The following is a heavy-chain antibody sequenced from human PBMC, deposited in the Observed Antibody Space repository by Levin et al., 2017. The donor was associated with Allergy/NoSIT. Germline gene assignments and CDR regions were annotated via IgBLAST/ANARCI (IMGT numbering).Heavy chain of an antibody. D-gene: IGHD4-23*01. CDR1: GFTFSGSA. V-gene: IGHV3-73*01. CDR3: TRPRSDLDYGGTKNWFDP. J-gene: IGHJ5*02. CDR2: IRSKANSYAT. Sequence: GGSLRLSCAASGFTFSGSAMHWVRQASGKGLEWVGRIRSKANSYATAYAASVKGRFTISRDDSKNTAYLQMNSLKTEDTAVYYCTRPRSDLDYGGTKNWFDPWGQGTLVTVSS.